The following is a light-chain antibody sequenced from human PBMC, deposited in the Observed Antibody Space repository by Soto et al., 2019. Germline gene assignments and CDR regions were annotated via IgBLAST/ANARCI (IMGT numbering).Light chain of an antibody. CDR1: QSVTSGY. CDR2: GAS. Sequence: EIVLTQSPGTLSLSPGERATLSCRASQSVTSGYLAWYQQKPGQAPRLLIFGASSRVTGTPDRFIGSGSGTDFTLTISGLEPEDFAVYYCQQYGTSQEYTFGQGTKLEIK. J-gene: IGKJ2*01. V-gene: IGKV3-20*01. CDR3: QQYGTSQEYT.